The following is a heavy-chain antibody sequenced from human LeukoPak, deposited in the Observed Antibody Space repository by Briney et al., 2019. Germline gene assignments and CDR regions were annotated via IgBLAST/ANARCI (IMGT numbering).Heavy chain of an antibody. CDR1: GGSISSGGYY. CDR3: ARFPDGYNQGWFDP. D-gene: IGHD5-24*01. Sequence: PSETLSLTCTVSGGSISSGGYYWSWIRQPPGKGLEWIGYIYHSGSTYYNPSLKSRVTISVDRSKNQFSLKLSSVTAADTAVYYCARFPDGYNQGWFDPWGQGTLVTVSS. V-gene: IGHV4-30-2*01. J-gene: IGHJ5*02. CDR2: IYHSGST.